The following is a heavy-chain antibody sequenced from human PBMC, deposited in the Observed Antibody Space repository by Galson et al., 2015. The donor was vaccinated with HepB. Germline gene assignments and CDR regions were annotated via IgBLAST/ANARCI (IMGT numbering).Heavy chain of an antibody. CDR1: GYTFTTYG. CDR3: ARYDFWSGSRRFDY. CDR2: ISAYNGDT. J-gene: IGHJ4*02. V-gene: IGHV1-18*01. Sequence: SVKVSCKASGYTFTTYGISWVRQAPGQGLEYMGWISAYNGDTNYAQNLQGRVTMTTDTSTSTAYMELRSLISDDTAVYFCARYDFWSGSRRFDYWGQGALVTVSS. D-gene: IGHD3-3*01.